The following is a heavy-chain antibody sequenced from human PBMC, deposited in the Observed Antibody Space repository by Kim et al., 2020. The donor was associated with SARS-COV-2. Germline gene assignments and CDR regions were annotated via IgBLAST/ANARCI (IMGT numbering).Heavy chain of an antibody. CDR2: IRSKANSYAT. Sequence: GGSLRLSCAASGFTFSGSAMHWVRQASGKGLEWVGRIRSKANSYATAYASSVKGRFTISRDDSKNTAYLQMNSLQTEDTAVYYCTRLQGAAAGLPDYWGQGTLVTVSS. CDR1: GFTFSGSA. D-gene: IGHD6-13*01. J-gene: IGHJ4*02. V-gene: IGHV3-73*01. CDR3: TRLQGAAAGLPDY.